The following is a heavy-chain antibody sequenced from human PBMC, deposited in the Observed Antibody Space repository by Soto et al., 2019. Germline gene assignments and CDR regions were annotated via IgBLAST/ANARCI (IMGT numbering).Heavy chain of an antibody. CDR3: ARGLGVAARPDYYYYYGMDV. J-gene: IGHJ6*02. CDR2: INHSGST. D-gene: IGHD6-6*01. Sequence: SETLSLTCAVYGGSFSGYYWSWIRQPPGKGLEWIGEINHSGSTNYNPSLKSRVTISVDTSKNQFSLKLSSVTAADTAVYYCARGLGVAARPDYYYYYGMDVWGQGATVTVSS. CDR1: GGSFSGYY. V-gene: IGHV4-34*01.